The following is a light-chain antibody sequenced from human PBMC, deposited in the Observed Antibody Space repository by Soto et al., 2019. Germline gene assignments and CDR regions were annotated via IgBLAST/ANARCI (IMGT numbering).Light chain of an antibody. V-gene: IGLV1-44*01. CDR3: AAWDDSLNGYV. CDR1: SSNIGSNT. J-gene: IGLJ1*01. Sequence: QSVLTQPPSASGTPGQRVTISCSGSSSNIGSNTVSWYQQLPGTAPKLLIYSNKQRPSGVPDRFSGSKSGTSASLAISGLQSEDETDYYCAAWDDSLNGYVFGTGTKLTVL. CDR2: SNK.